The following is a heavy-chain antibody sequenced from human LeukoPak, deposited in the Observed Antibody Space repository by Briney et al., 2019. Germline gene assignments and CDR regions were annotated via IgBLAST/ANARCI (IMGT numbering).Heavy chain of an antibody. V-gene: IGHV4-59*01. CDR1: GGSISSYY. J-gene: IGHJ3*02. D-gene: IGHD5-24*01. Sequence: SETLSLTCTVSGGSISSYYWSWIRQPPGKGLEWIGYIYYSGSTNYNPSLKSRVTISVDTSKNQFSLKLSSVTAADTAVYYCARESLGEMATIGFGSDAFDIWGQGTMVTVSS. CDR3: ARESLGEMATIGFGSDAFDI. CDR2: IYYSGST.